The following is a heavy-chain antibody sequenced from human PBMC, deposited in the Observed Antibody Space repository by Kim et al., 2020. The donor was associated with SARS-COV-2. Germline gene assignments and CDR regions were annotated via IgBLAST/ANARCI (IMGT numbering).Heavy chain of an antibody. V-gene: IGHV3-23*01. D-gene: IGHD3-16*02. J-gene: IGHJ6*02. CDR1: GFSFSTNA. CDR2: ISGNGDST. Sequence: GGSLRLSCAASGFSFSTNAMGCVRQAPGKGLEWVSSISGNGDSTFYADSVRGRFTISRDISKSTLYLQMNSLRAEDTALYYCAKDVWGYSGMDVWGQGTTVTVSS. CDR3: AKDVWGYSGMDV.